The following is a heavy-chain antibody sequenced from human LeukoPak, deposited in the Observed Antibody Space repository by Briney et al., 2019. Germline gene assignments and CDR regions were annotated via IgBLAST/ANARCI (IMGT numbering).Heavy chain of an antibody. D-gene: IGHD6-19*01. CDR2: IWYDGSNK. J-gene: IGHJ4*02. CDR1: GFTFSSYG. Sequence: GGSLRLSCAASGFTFSSYGMPWVRQAPGKGLEWVAVIWYDGSNKYYADSVKGRFTISRDNSKNTLYLQMNSLRAEDTAVYYCARDGDSSGWYADYWGQGTLVTVSS. V-gene: IGHV3-33*01. CDR3: ARDGDSSGWYADY.